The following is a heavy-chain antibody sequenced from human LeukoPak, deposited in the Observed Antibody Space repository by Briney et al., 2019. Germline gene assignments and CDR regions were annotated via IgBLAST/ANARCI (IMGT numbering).Heavy chain of an antibody. Sequence: GESLKISCKGSGYSFTSYWSGWVRQMPGKGLEWMGIIYPGDSDTRSSPSFQGQVTISADKSISTAYLQWSSLKASDTAMYYCAAITMVRGVRPDDAFDIWGQGTMVTVSS. CDR3: AAITMVRGVRPDDAFDI. CDR2: IYPGDSDT. J-gene: IGHJ3*02. V-gene: IGHV5-51*01. D-gene: IGHD3-10*01. CDR1: GYSFTSYW.